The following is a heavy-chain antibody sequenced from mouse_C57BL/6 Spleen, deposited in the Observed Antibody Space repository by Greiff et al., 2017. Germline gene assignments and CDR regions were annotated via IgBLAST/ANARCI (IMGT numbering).Heavy chain of an antibody. Sequence: VQLQQSGPELVKPGASVKISCKDSGYSFTDYNMNWVKQSNGKSLEWIGVINPNYGTTSYNQKFKVKATLTVDQSSSTAYMQLDSLTSEDSAVXYCAREFRGMAMDYWGQGTSVTVSS. J-gene: IGHJ4*01. CDR1: GYSFTDYN. CDR3: AREFRGMAMDY. V-gene: IGHV1-39*01. CDR2: INPNYGTT.